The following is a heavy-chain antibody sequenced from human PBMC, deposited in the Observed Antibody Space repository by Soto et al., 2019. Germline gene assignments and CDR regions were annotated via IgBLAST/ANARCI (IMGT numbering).Heavy chain of an antibody. CDR3: AKGNPGITMVRGVIITLEYYYYYMDV. J-gene: IGHJ6*03. D-gene: IGHD3-10*01. CDR2: ISGSGGST. CDR1: GFTFSSYA. V-gene: IGHV3-23*01. Sequence: GGSLRLSCAASGFTFSSYAMSWVRQAPGKGLEWVSAISGSGGSTYYADSVKGRFTISRDNSKNTLYLQMNSLRAEDTAVYYCAKGNPGITMVRGVIITLEYYYYYMDVWGKGTTVTVSS.